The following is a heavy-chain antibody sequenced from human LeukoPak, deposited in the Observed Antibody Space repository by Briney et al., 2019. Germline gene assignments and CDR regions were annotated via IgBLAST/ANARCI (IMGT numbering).Heavy chain of an antibody. J-gene: IGHJ6*02. Sequence: ASVKVSCKVSGYTLTELSMHWVRQAPGKGLEWMGGFDPEDGETIYAQKFQGRVTMTEDTSTDTAYVELNSLRSEDTAVYYCATHDSSGYYPQIYYGMDVWGQGTTVTVSS. D-gene: IGHD3-22*01. CDR1: GYTLTELS. CDR3: ATHDSSGYYPQIYYGMDV. CDR2: FDPEDGET. V-gene: IGHV1-24*01.